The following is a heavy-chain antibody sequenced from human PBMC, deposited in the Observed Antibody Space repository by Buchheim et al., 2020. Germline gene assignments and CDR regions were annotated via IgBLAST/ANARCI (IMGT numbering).Heavy chain of an antibody. J-gene: IGHJ4*02. CDR3: ARGRYCSGGSCYFDY. CDR2: INHSGST. CDR1: GGSFSGYY. V-gene: IGHV4-34*01. D-gene: IGHD2-15*01. Sequence: QVQLQQWGAGLLKPSETLSLTCAVYGGSFSGYYWSWIRHPPGKGLEWIGEINHSGSTNYNPSLKSRVTISVDMSKNQFSLKLSSVTAADTAVYYCARGRYCSGGSCYFDYWGQGTL.